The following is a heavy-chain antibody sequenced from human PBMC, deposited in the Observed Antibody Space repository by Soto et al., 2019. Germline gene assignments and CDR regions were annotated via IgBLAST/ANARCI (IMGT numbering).Heavy chain of an antibody. CDR2: ISAYNGNT. D-gene: IGHD4-4*01. V-gene: IGHV1-18*01. J-gene: IGHJ4*02. Sequence: ASVKVSCKASGYTFTSYGISWVRQAPGQGLEWMGWISAYNGNTNYAQKLQGRVTMTTDTSTSTAYMELRSLRSDDTAVYYCAISKVARANYYSDYWGQGTLVTVFS. CDR3: AISKVARANYYSDY. CDR1: GYTFTSYG.